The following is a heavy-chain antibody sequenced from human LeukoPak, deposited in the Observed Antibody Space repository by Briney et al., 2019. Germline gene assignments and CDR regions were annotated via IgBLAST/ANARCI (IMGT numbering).Heavy chain of an antibody. V-gene: IGHV3-48*03. J-gene: IGHJ6*03. CDR3: ARWIRPRYYYYYMDV. D-gene: IGHD5-18*01. CDR2: ISSSGSTI. CDR1: GFTFSSYE. Sequence: GGSLRLSCAASGFTFSSYEMNWVRQAPGKGLDWVSYISSSGSTIYYADSVKGRFTISRDNAKNSLYLQMNSLRAEDTAVYYCARWIRPRYYYYYMDVWGKGTTVTVSS.